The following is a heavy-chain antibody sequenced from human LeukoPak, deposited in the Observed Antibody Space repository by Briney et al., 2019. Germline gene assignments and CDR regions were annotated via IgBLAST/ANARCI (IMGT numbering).Heavy chain of an antibody. CDR1: GFSFSTYA. J-gene: IGHJ4*02. D-gene: IGHD6-19*01. CDR2: ISGSGGYT. V-gene: IGHV3-23*01. Sequence: GGSLRLSCAGSGFSFSTYAMTWVRQAPGMGLESVSAISGSGGYTYYADSVKGRFTVSRDNSKNTLYLQMNSLRAEDTAIYYCAKAEGKNPTGGRWLDWGQGTLVTVSS. CDR3: AKAEGKNPTGGRWLD.